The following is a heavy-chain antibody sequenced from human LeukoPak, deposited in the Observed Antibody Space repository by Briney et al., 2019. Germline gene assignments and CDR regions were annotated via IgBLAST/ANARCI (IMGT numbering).Heavy chain of an antibody. CDR1: GGSISTTIYY. J-gene: IGHJ4*02. Sequence: SETLSLTCTVSGGSISTTIYYWGWIRQPPGKGLEWIGNIYYSGITYYNPSLRSRVTISVDTSKNQFSLKLNSVTAADTAVYYCARDSNGYFDFWGQGILVTVSS. CDR2: IYYSGIT. CDR3: ARDSNGYFDF. D-gene: IGHD2/OR15-2a*01. V-gene: IGHV4-39*02.